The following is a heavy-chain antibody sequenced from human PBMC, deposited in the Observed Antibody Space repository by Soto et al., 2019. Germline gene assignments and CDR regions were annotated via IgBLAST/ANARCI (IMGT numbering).Heavy chain of an antibody. V-gene: IGHV1-69*02. CDR1: GGTFSSYT. CDR2: IIPILGIA. D-gene: IGHD2-2*01. Sequence: QVQLVQSGAEVKKPGSSVKVSCKASGGTFSSYTISWVRQAPGQGLEWMGRIIPILGIANYAQKFQGRVTITADKSTSTAYMELSSLRSEDTAVYYCASGPQGYCSSTSCYRNDAFDIWGQGTMVTVSS. CDR3: ASGPQGYCSSTSCYRNDAFDI. J-gene: IGHJ3*02.